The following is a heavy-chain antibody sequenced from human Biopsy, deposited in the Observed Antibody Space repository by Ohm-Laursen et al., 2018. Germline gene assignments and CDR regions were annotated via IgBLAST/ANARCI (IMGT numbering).Heavy chain of an antibody. J-gene: IGHJ6*02. V-gene: IGHV3-23*01. CDR2: ISGSAGST. Sequence: SWVRQAPGKGLEWVSAISGSAGSTNYADSVKGRFTISRDNSKNTLYLQLNSLRAEDTALYYCAKINPSSIYYYYGMDVWGQGTTVTVSS. CDR3: AKINPSSIYYYYGMDV.